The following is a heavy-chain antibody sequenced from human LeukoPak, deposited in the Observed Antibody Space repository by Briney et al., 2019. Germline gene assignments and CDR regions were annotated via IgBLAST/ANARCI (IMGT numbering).Heavy chain of an antibody. CDR3: AKDSLSAGYCSSTSCYEGGFFDY. CDR1: GFTFSNYA. Sequence: PGGSLRLSCAASGFTFSNYAMSWVRRAPGKGLEWVSAIAGTGARTYYADSVRGRFTISRDNSKNTLYLEMNSLRAEDTAVYYCAKDSLSAGYCSSTSCYEGGFFDYWGQGTLVTVSS. CDR2: IAGTGART. V-gene: IGHV3-23*01. D-gene: IGHD2-2*03. J-gene: IGHJ4*02.